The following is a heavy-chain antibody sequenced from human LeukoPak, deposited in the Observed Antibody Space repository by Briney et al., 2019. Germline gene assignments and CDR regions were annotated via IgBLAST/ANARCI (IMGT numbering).Heavy chain of an antibody. CDR3: ARGEGDYGDLLDKYRHWYFDL. D-gene: IGHD4-17*01. V-gene: IGHV4-59*12. CDR2: IYYSGCT. CDR1: GGSISSYY. J-gene: IGHJ2*01. Sequence: SETLSLTCTVSGGSISSYYWSWIRQPPGKGLEWIGYIYYSGCTNYNPSLKSRVTISVDTSKNQFSLKLSSVTAADTAVYYCARGEGDYGDLLDKYRHWYFDLWGRGTLVTVSS.